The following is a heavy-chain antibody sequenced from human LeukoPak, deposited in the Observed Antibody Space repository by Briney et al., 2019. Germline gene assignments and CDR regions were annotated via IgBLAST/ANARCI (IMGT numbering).Heavy chain of an antibody. Sequence: GESLRISCKGSGYSFTSYWISWVRQMPGKGLEWMGRIDPSDSYTNYSPSLQGHVTISADKSISTAYLQWSSLKASDTAMYYCASYSGCDYRGYWFDPWGQGTLVTVSS. CDR1: GYSFTSYW. V-gene: IGHV5-10-1*01. J-gene: IGHJ5*02. D-gene: IGHD5-12*01. CDR3: ASYSGCDYRGYWFDP. CDR2: IDPSDSYT.